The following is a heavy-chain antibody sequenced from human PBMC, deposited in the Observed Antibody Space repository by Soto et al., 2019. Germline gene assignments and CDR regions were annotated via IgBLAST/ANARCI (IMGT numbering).Heavy chain of an antibody. J-gene: IGHJ6*02. D-gene: IGHD6-13*01. CDR1: GFTFSSYA. V-gene: IGHV3-30-3*01. Sequence: GGSLRLSCAASGFTFSSYAMHWVRQAPGKGLEWVAVISYDGSNKYYADSVKGRFTISRDNSKNTLYLQMNSLRAEDTAVYYCARDQVAAAYYYYYGMDVWGQGTTVTVSS. CDR2: ISYDGSNK. CDR3: ARDQVAAAYYYYYGMDV.